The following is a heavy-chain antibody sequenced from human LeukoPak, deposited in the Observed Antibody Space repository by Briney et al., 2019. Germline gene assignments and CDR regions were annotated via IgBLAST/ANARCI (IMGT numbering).Heavy chain of an antibody. D-gene: IGHD2-8*01. CDR2: ISAYNGNT. J-gene: IGHJ4*02. V-gene: IGHV1-18*01. Sequence: GASVKVSCKASGYTFTSYGISWVRQAPGQGLEWMGWISAYNGNTNYAQKLQGRVTMTTDTSTSTAYMELRSLRSDDTAVYYCARGEYCTNGVCYKYDYWGQGTLVTVSS. CDR3: ARGEYCTNGVCYKYDY. CDR1: GYTFTSYG.